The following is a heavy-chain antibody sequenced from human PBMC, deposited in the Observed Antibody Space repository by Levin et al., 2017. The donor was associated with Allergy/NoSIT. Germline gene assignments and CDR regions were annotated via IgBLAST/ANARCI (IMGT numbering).Heavy chain of an antibody. V-gene: IGHV3-30-3*01. CDR2: ISYDGSNK. Sequence: SCAASGFTFSSYAMHWVRQAPGKGLEWVAVISYDGSNKYYADSVKGRFTISRDNSKNTLYLQMNSLRAEDTAVYYCARKPYYDILTGYYPIDYWGQGTLVTVSS. J-gene: IGHJ4*02. D-gene: IGHD3-9*01. CDR1: GFTFSSYA. CDR3: ARKPYYDILTGYYPIDY.